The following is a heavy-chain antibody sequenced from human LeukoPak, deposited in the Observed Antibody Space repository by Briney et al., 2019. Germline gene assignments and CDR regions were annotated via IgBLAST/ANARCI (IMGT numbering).Heavy chain of an antibody. D-gene: IGHD1-26*01. CDR1: GYTFTGYY. J-gene: IGHJ5*02. Sequence: ASVTVSCKASGYTFTGYYMHWVRQAPGQGLEWMGWINPNSGGTNYAQKFQGRVTMTRDTSISTAYMELSRLRSDDTAVYYCARDPGEIVGAMANWFDPWGQGTLVTLSS. CDR2: INPNSGGT. V-gene: IGHV1-2*02. CDR3: ARDPGEIVGAMANWFDP.